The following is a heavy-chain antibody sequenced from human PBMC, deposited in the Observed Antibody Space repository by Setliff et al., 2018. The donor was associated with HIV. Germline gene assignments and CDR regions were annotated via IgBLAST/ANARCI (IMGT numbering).Heavy chain of an antibody. V-gene: IGHV4-39*06. J-gene: IGHJ5*02. CDR1: GGSISSSSYY. CDR2: IYYTGIP. CDR3: ATCRHRPSNWFDP. Sequence: SETLSLTCTVSGGSISSSSYYWGWIRQPPGKGLEWIGLIYYTGIPTYNPSLSSRVTISVDTSKNQFPLKLTSVTAADTAVYYCATCRHRPSNWFDPWGQGTVVTVSS.